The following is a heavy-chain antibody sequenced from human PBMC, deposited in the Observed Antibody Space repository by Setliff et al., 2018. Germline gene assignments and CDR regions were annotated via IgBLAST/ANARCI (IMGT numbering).Heavy chain of an antibody. CDR1: GGSISSSNW. J-gene: IGHJ4*02. V-gene: IGHV4-4*02. D-gene: IGHD5-12*01. CDR3: ARIGDGYNYYLDY. CDR2: INHSGST. Sequence: SETLSLTCAVSGGSISSSNWWSWVRQPPGKGLEWIGEINHSGSTNYNPSLKSRVTMSVDRSKNQFSLKLSSVTAADTAVYYCARIGDGYNYYLDYWGQGTLVTVSS.